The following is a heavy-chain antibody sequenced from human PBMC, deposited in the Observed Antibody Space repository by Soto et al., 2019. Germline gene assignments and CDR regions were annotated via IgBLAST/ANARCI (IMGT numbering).Heavy chain of an antibody. D-gene: IGHD4-17*01. V-gene: IGHV3-48*02. CDR3: AREVLDYGDYGLPMYYFDY. CDR1: GFTFSSYS. J-gene: IGHJ4*02. CDR2: ISSSSSTI. Sequence: GGPLRLSCAASGFTFSSYSMNWVRQAPGKGLEWVSYISSSSSTIYYADSVKGRFTISRDNAKNSLYLQMNSLRDEDTAVYYCAREVLDYGDYGLPMYYFDYWGQGTLVTVSS.